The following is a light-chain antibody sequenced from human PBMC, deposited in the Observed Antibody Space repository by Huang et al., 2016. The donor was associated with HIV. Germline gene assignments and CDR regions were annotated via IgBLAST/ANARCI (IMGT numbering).Light chain of an antibody. J-gene: IGKJ3*01. V-gene: IGKV3-20*01. CDR1: HSVSSNF. CDR3: QQYGGSPLFT. CDR2: GAS. Sequence: EIVLTQSPDTLSLSPGERATLSCRASHSVSSNFLAWYQQKPGQSPRLLCYGASRRATGIPDRFSGSGSGTDFTLTITRLEPEDFAVYYCQQYGGSPLFTFGPGTKVDIK.